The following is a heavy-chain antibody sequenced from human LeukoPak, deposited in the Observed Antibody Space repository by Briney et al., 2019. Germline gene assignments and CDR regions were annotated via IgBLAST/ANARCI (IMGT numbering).Heavy chain of an antibody. V-gene: IGHV3-7*01. J-gene: IGHJ3*02. CDR2: IRQDGSEK. CDR3: ARIRDGYCISTSCRGAFDI. Sequence: PGGSLRLSCAASGFAFGSYWMRWVRQAPGKGLEWVADIRQDGSEKYYVDSVKGRSTISRDNAKNSLYLQMNSLRAEDTAVYYCARIRDGYCISTSCRGAFDIWGQGTVVTVSS. CDR1: GFAFGSYW. D-gene: IGHD2-2*03.